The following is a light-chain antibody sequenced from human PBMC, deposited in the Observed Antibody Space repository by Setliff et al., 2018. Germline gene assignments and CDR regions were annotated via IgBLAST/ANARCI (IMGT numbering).Light chain of an antibody. CDR3: GSFSSTTTRV. CDR1: YSDIGGHDR. J-gene: IGLJ2*01. Sequence: QSALTQPPSVSGSPGQSVTISCTGTYSDIGGHDRVSWYQQPPGAAPKLIIYEVFHRPSGVPVRFSGSKSGTTASLTISGLQAEDEADYFCGSFSSTTTRVFGGGTKGTVL. V-gene: IGLV2-18*02. CDR2: EVF.